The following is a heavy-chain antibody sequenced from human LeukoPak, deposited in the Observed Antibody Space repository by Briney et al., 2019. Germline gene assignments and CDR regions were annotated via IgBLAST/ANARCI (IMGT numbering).Heavy chain of an antibody. CDR3: ARDRSGYDRIPSY. Sequence: ASVKVSCKASGYTFTSYAMHWVRQAPGQRLEWMGWINAGNGNTKYSQKFQGRVTITRDTSASTAYMELSSLRSEDTAVYYCARDRSGYDRIPSYWGQGTLVPSPQ. CDR2: INAGNGNT. D-gene: IGHD5-12*01. V-gene: IGHV1-3*01. CDR1: GYTFTSYA. J-gene: IGHJ4*02.